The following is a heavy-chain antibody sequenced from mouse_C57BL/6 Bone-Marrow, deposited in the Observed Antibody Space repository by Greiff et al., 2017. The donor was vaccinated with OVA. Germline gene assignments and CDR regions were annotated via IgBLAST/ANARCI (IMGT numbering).Heavy chain of an antibody. Sequence: LMESGASVKISCKASGYAFSSYWMNWVKQRPGKGLEWIGQIYPGDGDTNYNGKFKGKATLTADKSSSTAYMQLSSLTSEDSAVYFCARKGRDWGQGTLVTVSA. CDR3: ARKGRD. J-gene: IGHJ3*01. CDR1: GYAFSSYW. V-gene: IGHV1-80*01. CDR2: IYPGDGDT.